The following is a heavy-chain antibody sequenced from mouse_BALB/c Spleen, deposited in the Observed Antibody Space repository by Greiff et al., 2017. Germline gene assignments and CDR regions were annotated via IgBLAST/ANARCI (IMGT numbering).Heavy chain of an antibody. CDR3: ARSRTGISFDY. CDR1: GFTFSSFG. J-gene: IGHJ2*01. D-gene: IGHD4-1*01. Sequence: EVKVVESGGGLVQPGGSRKLSCAASGFTFSSFGMHWVRQAPEKGLEWVAYISSGSSTIYYADTVKGRFTISRANPKNTLFLQMTSLRSEDTAMYYCARSRTGISFDYWGQGTTLTVSS. CDR2: ISSGSSTI. V-gene: IGHV5-17*02.